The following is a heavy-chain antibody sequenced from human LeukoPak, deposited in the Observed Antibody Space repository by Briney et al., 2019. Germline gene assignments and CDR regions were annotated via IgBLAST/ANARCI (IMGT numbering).Heavy chain of an antibody. CDR2: IIPIFGTA. J-gene: IGHJ4*02. CDR3: ARDGPMDYDILTGYYF. D-gene: IGHD3-9*01. CDR1: GGTFSSYA. Sequence: GASVKVSCKASGGTFSSYAINWVRQAPGQGLEWMGGIIPIFGTANYAQKFQGRVTITADESTSTAYMELSSLRSEDTAVYYCARDGPMDYDILTGYYFWGQGTLVTVSS. V-gene: IGHV1-69*13.